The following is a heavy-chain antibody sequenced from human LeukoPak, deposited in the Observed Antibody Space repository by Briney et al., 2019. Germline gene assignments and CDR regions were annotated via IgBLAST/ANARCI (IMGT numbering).Heavy chain of an antibody. J-gene: IGHJ4*02. Sequence: SETLSLTCAVYGGSFSGYYWTWIRQTPGKGLEWIGEIHYSGSATYNPSLKSRVTISADTSKNQFSLKMNSVTAADTAVYYCARGQWFRAFWSRGTPVTVSS. CDR1: GGSFSGYY. CDR2: IHYSGSA. CDR3: ARGQWFRAF. V-gene: IGHV4-34*01. D-gene: IGHD3-10*01.